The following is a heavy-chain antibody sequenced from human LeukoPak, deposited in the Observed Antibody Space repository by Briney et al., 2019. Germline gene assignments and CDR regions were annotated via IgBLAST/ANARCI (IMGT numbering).Heavy chain of an antibody. CDR3: ASRQIAVAGTTFGEYFQH. CDR1: GGTFSSYA. D-gene: IGHD6-19*01. V-gene: IGHV1-69*05. Sequence: SVKVSCKASGGTFSSYAISWVRQAPGQGLEWMGRIIPIFGTANYAQKFQGRVTITTDETTSTAYMELSSLRCEDTAVYYCASRQIAVAGTTFGEYFQHWGQGTLVTVSS. CDR2: IIPIFGTA. J-gene: IGHJ1*01.